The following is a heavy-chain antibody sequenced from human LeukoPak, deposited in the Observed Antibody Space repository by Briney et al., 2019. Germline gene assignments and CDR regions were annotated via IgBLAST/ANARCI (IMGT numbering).Heavy chain of an antibody. CDR2: TSSSDAGT. V-gene: IGHV3-23*01. Sequence: GGSLTLSCAASGFTLSTYAMSWVRQTPGKGLEWVAATSSSDAGTYHADSVRGRFTISRDNSKNSLYLQMNSLRAEDTAVYYCARRAGAYSHPYDYWGQGTLVTVSS. CDR3: ARRAGAYSHPYDY. J-gene: IGHJ4*02. D-gene: IGHD4/OR15-4a*01. CDR1: GFTLSTYA.